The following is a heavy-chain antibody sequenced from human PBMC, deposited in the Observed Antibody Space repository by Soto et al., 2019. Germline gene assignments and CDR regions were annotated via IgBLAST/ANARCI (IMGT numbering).Heavy chain of an antibody. CDR3: ARARATIAAAAIFDC. J-gene: IGHJ4*02. V-gene: IGHV4-59*12. Sequence: SETLSLTCTVSGGSISSYYWSWIRQPPGKGLEWIGYIYYSGITDYNPSLESRLTISVDKSKNQFSLKLTSVTAADTAVYYCARARATIAAAAIFDCWGQGTLVTVSS. D-gene: IGHD6-13*01. CDR2: IYYSGIT. CDR1: GGSISSYY.